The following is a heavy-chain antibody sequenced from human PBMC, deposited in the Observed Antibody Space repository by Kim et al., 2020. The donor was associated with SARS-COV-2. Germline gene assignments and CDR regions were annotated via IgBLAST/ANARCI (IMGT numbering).Heavy chain of an antibody. CDR1: EFTFSSYG. CDR2: IWYDGSNK. Sequence: GGSLRLSCAASEFTFSSYGMHWVRQAPGKGLEWVAVIWYDGSNKYYADSVKGRFTISRDNSKNTLYLQMNSLRAEDTAVYYCARDNGVGVQYSSSWYSYYFDYWGQGTLVTVSS. J-gene: IGHJ4*02. D-gene: IGHD6-13*01. CDR3: ARDNGVGVQYSSSWYSYYFDY. V-gene: IGHV3-33*01.